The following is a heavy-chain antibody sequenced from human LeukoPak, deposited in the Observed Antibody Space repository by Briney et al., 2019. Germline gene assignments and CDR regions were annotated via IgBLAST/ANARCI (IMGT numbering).Heavy chain of an antibody. Sequence: SETLSLTCAVYGGSFSGYYWSWIRQPPGKGLEWIGEINHSGSTNYNPSLKSRVTISVDTSKNQFSLKLSSVTAADTAVYYCARRGSSCLFDYWGQRTLVTVSS. J-gene: IGHJ4*02. CDR1: GGSFSGYY. CDR2: INHSGST. CDR3: ARRGSSCLFDY. V-gene: IGHV4-34*01. D-gene: IGHD6-13*01.